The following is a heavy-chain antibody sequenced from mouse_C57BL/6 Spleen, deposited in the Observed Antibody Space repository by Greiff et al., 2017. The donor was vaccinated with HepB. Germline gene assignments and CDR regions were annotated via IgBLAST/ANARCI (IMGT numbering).Heavy chain of an antibody. CDR3: ARQEGYYLYFDV. D-gene: IGHD2-1*01. V-gene: IGHV5-12*01. Sequence: EVNVVESGGGLVQPGGSLKLSCAASGFTFSDYYMYWVRQTPEKRLEWVAYISNGGGSTYYPDTVKGRFTISRDNAKNTLYLQMSRLKSEDTAMYYCARQEGYYLYFDVWGTGTTVTVSS. J-gene: IGHJ1*03. CDR2: ISNGGGST. CDR1: GFTFSDYY.